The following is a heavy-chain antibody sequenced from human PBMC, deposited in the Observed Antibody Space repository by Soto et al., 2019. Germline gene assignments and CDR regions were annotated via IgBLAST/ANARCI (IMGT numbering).Heavy chain of an antibody. J-gene: IGHJ4*02. CDR1: GFTFSTYG. Sequence: QVQLVESGGGVVQPGRSLRLSCAASGFTFSTYGMHWVRQAPGKGLEWVAVVYYDSSEIYYADSVKGRFTISRDNSKNTLFLEMKSPRAEDTAVYFCARDRGVGGGYFAYWGQGTLVTVSS. V-gene: IGHV3-33*01. CDR3: ARDRGVGGGYFAY. CDR2: VYYDSSEI. D-gene: IGHD1-26*01.